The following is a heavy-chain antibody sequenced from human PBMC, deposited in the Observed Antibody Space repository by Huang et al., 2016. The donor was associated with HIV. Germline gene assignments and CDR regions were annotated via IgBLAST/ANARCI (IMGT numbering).Heavy chain of an antibody. CDR3: ARLPGSITMIRGVITDPY. Sequence: QLQLQESGPGLVKPSETLSLTCTVSGGSIRSDNYYWGWLRQPPGKGLEWIGSSYYSGSTYYNPSLKSRVTITVDTSKMQFSLKMRSVTAADTAVYYCARLPGSITMIRGVITDPYWGQGTLVTVSS. CDR2: SYYSGST. D-gene: IGHD3-10*01. CDR1: GGSIRSDNYY. J-gene: IGHJ4*02. V-gene: IGHV4-39*01.